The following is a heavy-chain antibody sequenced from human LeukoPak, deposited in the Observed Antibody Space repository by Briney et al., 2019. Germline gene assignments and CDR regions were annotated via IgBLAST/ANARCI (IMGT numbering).Heavy chain of an antibody. D-gene: IGHD1-26*01. Sequence: SETLSLTCTVSGGSISSSSYYWGWIRQPPGKGLEWIGSIYYSGSTNYNPSLKSRVTISVDTSKNQFSLKLSSVTAADTAVYYCAREGPRRIVGATVVWFDPWGQGTLVTVSS. CDR1: GGSISSSSYY. CDR3: AREGPRRIVGATVVWFDP. J-gene: IGHJ5*02. CDR2: IYYSGST. V-gene: IGHV4-39*07.